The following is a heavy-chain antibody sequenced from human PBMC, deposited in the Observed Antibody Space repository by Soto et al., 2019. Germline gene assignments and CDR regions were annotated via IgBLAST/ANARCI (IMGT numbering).Heavy chain of an antibody. D-gene: IGHD3-10*01. CDR3: AKQRAGYGSGSDTYYFDF. CDR2: MSGSSSTT. J-gene: IGHJ4*02. CDR1: GLTFSNYA. V-gene: IGHV3-23*01. Sequence: EVRLLESGGGLVKPGGSLRLSCATSGLTFSNYAMSWVRQAPGGGLEWVSSMSGSSSTTYYADSVRGRFTISRDNSKNTLFLQMNSLRAEDTGLYYCAKQRAGYGSGSDTYYFDFWGQGTLVTVSS.